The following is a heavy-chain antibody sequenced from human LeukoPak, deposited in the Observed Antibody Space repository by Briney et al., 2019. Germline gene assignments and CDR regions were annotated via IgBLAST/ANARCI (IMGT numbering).Heavy chain of an antibody. CDR3: ARVTYDFWSGPYYYYYMDV. Sequence: GGSLRLSCAASGFTLSDYYMSWIRQAPGKGLEWVSYISSSGSTIYYADSVKGRFTISRDNAKNSLYLQMNSLRAEDTAVYYCARVTYDFWSGPYYYYYMDVWGKGTTVTVSS. J-gene: IGHJ6*03. CDR1: GFTLSDYY. V-gene: IGHV3-11*04. D-gene: IGHD3-3*01. CDR2: ISSSGSTI.